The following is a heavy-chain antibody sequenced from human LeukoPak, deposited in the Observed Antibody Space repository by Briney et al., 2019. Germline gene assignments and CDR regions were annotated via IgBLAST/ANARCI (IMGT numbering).Heavy chain of an antibody. D-gene: IGHD3-3*01. CDR2: IGADGTG. J-gene: IGHJ3*02. CDR3: ARGSRFGVVERDAFDI. CDR1: GFTLSDYF. Sequence: GGSLRLSCEASGFTLSDYFMGWIRQAPGKGLEWLSHIGADGTGYYTDSVKGRATISRDNAKNSLYLQMNSLRAEDTAVYYCARGSRFGVVERDAFDIWGQGTMVTVSS. V-gene: IGHV3-11*04.